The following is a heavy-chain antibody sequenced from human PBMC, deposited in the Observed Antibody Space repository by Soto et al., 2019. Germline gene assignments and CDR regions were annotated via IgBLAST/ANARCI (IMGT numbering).Heavy chain of an antibody. CDR3: ARDPGAASFDF. J-gene: IGHJ4*02. Sequence: QVHLVQSGAEVKKHGASVKVSCKASGYTFTNYGISWVRQAPGEGLEWVGWINTSNDNKLYAQKLQGRLTLTTDTSTSTAYMDLTPLRSDDPAVYFCARDPGAASFDFWAQGTLVTVSS. D-gene: IGHD2-15*01. CDR1: GYTFTNYG. CDR2: INTSNDNK. V-gene: IGHV1-18*01.